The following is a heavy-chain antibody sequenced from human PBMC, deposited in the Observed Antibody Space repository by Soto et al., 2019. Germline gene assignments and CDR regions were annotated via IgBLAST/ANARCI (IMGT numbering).Heavy chain of an antibody. V-gene: IGHV4-39*01. CDR1: DDSINSDKYY. CDR3: ARLEGLATISYYFDF. Sequence: QLQLQESGPGLVKPSETLSLTCSVSDDSINSDKYYWGWIRQPPGKGLEWIGSIYYRGNAYYNPPPTNRVTISLDKSKSQFSLKLNSVTAADSAVYFCARLEGLATISYYFDFWGPGALVTVSS. CDR2: IYYRGNA. D-gene: IGHD3-9*01. J-gene: IGHJ4*02.